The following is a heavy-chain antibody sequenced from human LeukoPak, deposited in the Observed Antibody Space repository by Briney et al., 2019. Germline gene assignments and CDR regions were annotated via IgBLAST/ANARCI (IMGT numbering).Heavy chain of an antibody. D-gene: IGHD3-9*01. J-gene: IGHJ5*02. CDR1: GFTFSSYA. Sequence: PGGSLRLSCAASGFTFSSYAMSWVRQAPGKGLEWVSAISGSGGSTYYADSVKGRFTISRDNSKNTLYLQMNSLRAEDTAVYYCAKQSYDILSVLWFDPWGQGTLVTVSS. V-gene: IGHV3-23*01. CDR3: AKQSYDILSVLWFDP. CDR2: ISGSGGST.